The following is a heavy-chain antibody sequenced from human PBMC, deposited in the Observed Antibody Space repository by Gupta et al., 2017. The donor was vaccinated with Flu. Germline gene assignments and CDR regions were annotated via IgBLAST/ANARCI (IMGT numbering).Heavy chain of an antibody. CDR2: IRVTDGST. D-gene: IGHD2-21*01. V-gene: IGHV3-23*01. CDR1: SNYG. CDR3: ARRDNVVVGGGVDD. Sequence: SNYGMNGVRQEQGKGLEGVSYIRVTDGSTHYADCGWGRFTISRDKSQDTLYLQMSDLRAEDTARDYGARRDNVVVGGGVDDWGPGSRGTVSS. J-gene: IGHJ4*02.